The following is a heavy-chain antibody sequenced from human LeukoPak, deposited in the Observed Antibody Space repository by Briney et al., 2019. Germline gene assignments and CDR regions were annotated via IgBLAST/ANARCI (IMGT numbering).Heavy chain of an antibody. J-gene: IGHJ4*02. D-gene: IGHD6-13*01. V-gene: IGHV4-59*01. Sequence: SETLSLTCTVSGVSINGYYWSWIRQPPGKGLEWIGYIYYSGSSNNNPSLKSRVTISVDTSKNQFSLKLSSVTAADTAVYYCARESSRSWSAVDYWGQGTLVTVSS. CDR1: GVSINGYY. CDR3: ARESSRSWSAVDY. CDR2: IYYSGSS.